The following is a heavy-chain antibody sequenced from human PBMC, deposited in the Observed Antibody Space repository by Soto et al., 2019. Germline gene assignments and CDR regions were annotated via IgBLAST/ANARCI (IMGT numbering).Heavy chain of an antibody. V-gene: IGHV3-7*03. J-gene: IGHJ4*02. CDR3: ARVRYGGYSYYFDY. D-gene: IGHD4-17*01. CDR2: IQQDGSEK. CDR1: GFTFSRFW. Sequence: GGSLRLSCAVSGFTFSRFWMGWVRQAPGRGLEWVANIQQDGSEKYYVDSVKGRFTMSKDNVKNSLYLQMNSLGAEDTAVYYCARVRYGGYSYYFDYWGQGALVTVS.